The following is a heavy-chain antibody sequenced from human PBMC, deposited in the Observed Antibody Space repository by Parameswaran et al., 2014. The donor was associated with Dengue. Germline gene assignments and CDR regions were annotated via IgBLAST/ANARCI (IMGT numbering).Heavy chain of an antibody. V-gene: IGHV1-18*01. CDR2: ISAYNGNT. Sequence: SWVRQAPGQGLEWMGWISAYNGNTNYAQKLQGRVTMTTDTSTSTAYMELRSLRSDDTAVYYCARVGYYDFWSGYSLLSVDDYWGQGTLVTVSS. J-gene: IGHJ4*02. CDR3: ARVGYYDFWSGYSLLSVDDY. D-gene: IGHD3-3*01.